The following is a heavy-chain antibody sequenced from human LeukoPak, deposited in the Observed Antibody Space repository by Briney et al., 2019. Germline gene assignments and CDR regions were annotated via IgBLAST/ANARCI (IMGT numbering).Heavy chain of an antibody. CDR3: ARADYGDVPLG. D-gene: IGHD4-17*01. V-gene: IGHV3-48*01. Sequence: GGSLRLSCAASGFTFSSYSMNWVRQAPGKGLEWVSYISSSSSTIYYADSVKGRFTISSDNANNSLYLQMNSLRAEDTAVYYCARADYGDVPLGWGQGTLVTVSS. CDR1: GFTFSSYS. J-gene: IGHJ4*02. CDR2: ISSSSSTI.